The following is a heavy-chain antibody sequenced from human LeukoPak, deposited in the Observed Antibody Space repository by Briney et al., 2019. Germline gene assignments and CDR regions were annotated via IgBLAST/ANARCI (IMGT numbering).Heavy chain of an antibody. V-gene: IGHV5-51*01. D-gene: IGHD3-22*01. CDR2: IYPGDSDT. CDR1: GYSFTSYW. J-gene: IGHJ5*02. CDR3: ARHPYYYDSSGYYEDINWFDP. Sequence: GESLKISCKGSGYSFTSYWIGWVRQMPGKGLGWMGIIYPGDSDTRYSPSFQGQVTISADKSISTAYLQWSSLKASDTAMYYCARHPYYYDSSGYYEDINWFDPWGQGTLVTVSS.